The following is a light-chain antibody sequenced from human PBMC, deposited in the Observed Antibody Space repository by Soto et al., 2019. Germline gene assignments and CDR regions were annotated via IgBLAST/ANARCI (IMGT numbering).Light chain of an antibody. CDR3: GQFVSSPPRT. CDR1: QSVGSN. J-gene: IGKJ1*01. Sequence: VVTQSPATLSVSPGERATPSCRASQSVGSNLAWYQQKPGQAPRLLIYGVSNRATGIPDRFSGSGSGTDFILPISRLEPEDFALYYCGQFVSSPPRTFGQGTKVDVK. V-gene: IGKV3-20*01. CDR2: GVS.